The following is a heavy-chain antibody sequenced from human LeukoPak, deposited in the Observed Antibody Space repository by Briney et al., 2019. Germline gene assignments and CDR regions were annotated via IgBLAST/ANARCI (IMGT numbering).Heavy chain of an antibody. D-gene: IGHD2-15*01. CDR1: GFTFRSYT. CDR2: ISGSGGNT. V-gene: IGHV3-23*01. Sequence: GSLRLSCAASGFTFRSYTMSWVRQAPGKGLEWVSVISGSGGNTYYADPVKGRFTISRDNSKNTLYMQMNSLRAEDTAVYYCAKAPTPVVAATLFHHWGQGTLVTVSS. CDR3: AKAPTPVVAATLFHH. J-gene: IGHJ1*01.